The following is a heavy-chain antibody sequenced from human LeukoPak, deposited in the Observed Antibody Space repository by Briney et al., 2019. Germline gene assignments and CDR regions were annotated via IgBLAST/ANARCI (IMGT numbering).Heavy chain of an antibody. Sequence: PSETLSLTCTVSGGSISSYYWSWIRQPPGKGLEWIGYIYYSGSTNYNPSLKSRVTISVDTSKNQFSLKLSSVTAADTAVYYCARSRDTSHWFDPWGQGTLVTVSS. V-gene: IGHV4-59*01. J-gene: IGHJ5*02. CDR2: IYYSGST. D-gene: IGHD5-18*01. CDR1: GGSISSYY. CDR3: ARSRDTSHWFDP.